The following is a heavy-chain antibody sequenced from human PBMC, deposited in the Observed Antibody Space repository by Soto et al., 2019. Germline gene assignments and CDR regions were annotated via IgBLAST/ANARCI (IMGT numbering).Heavy chain of an antibody. CDR1: GYTFINYY. Sequence: GASVKVSCKASGYTFINYYIHWVRQAPGQGLGWMAIINPMGGSTNYAQEFQGRVTLTDDTSTDTAYMELSSLRSEDTAVYYCATVLILEPSTLLFDYWGQGTLVTVSS. CDR2: INPMGGST. D-gene: IGHD1-1*01. V-gene: IGHV1-46*01. J-gene: IGHJ4*02. CDR3: ATVLILEPSTLLFDY.